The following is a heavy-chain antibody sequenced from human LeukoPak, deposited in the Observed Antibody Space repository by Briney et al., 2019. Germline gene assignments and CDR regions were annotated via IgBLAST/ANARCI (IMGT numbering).Heavy chain of an antibody. Sequence: SETLSLTCADYGGSFSGYYWSWIRQRPGKGLEWIEEINHSGSTNYNPSLKSRVTISVDTSKNQFSLKLNSVTAADTAVYYCAKSNGYGLIDIWGQGTMVTVSS. J-gene: IGHJ3*02. CDR2: INHSGST. CDR1: GGSFSGYY. CDR3: AKSNGYGLIDI. D-gene: IGHD3-22*01. V-gene: IGHV4-34*01.